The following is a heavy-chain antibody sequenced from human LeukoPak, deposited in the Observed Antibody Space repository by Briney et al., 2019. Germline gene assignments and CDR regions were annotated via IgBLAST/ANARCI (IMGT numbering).Heavy chain of an antibody. V-gene: IGHV3-23*01. J-gene: IGHJ4*02. CDR3: AKDGGTAMVHFDY. D-gene: IGHD3-10*01. Sequence: PGGSLRLSCAASGFTFSSYGMSWVRQAPGKGQEWVSAISGSGGSTYYADSVKGRFTISRDNSKNTLYLQMNSLRAEDTAVYYCAKDGGTAMVHFDYWGQGTLVTVSS. CDR2: ISGSGGST. CDR1: GFTFSSYG.